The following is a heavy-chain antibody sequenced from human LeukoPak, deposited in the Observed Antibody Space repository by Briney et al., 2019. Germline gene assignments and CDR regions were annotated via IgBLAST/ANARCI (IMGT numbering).Heavy chain of an antibody. Sequence: AGGSLRLSCAASGFTFSSYSMNWVRQAPGKGLEWVSSISSSSSYIYYADSVKGRFTISRDDAKNSLYLQMNSLRAEDTAVYYCARVITGTLIDYWGQGTLVTVSS. CDR3: ARVITGTLIDY. V-gene: IGHV3-21*01. CDR1: GFTFSSYS. J-gene: IGHJ4*02. D-gene: IGHD1-7*01. CDR2: ISSSSSYI.